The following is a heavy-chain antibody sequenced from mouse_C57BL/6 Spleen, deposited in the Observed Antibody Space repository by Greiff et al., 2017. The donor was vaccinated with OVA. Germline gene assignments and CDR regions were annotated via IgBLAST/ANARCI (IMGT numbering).Heavy chain of an antibody. D-gene: IGHD2-1*01. CDR2: IDPETGGT. CDR1: GYTFTDYE. V-gene: IGHV1-15*01. Sequence: VQLQQSGAELVRPGASVTLSCKASGYTFTDYEMHWVKQTPVHGLEWIGAIDPETGGTAYNQKFKGKAILTADKSSSTAYMELRSLTSEDSAVDYCTRGNYGNFYFDYWGQGTTLTVSS. CDR3: TRGNYGNFYFDY. J-gene: IGHJ2*01.